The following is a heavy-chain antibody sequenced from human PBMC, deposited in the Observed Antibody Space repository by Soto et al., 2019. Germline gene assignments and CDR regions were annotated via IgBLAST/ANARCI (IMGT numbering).Heavy chain of an antibody. J-gene: IGHJ4*02. Sequence: QLQLQESGPGLVKPSETLSLTCTVSGGSISSSSYYWGWIRQPPGKGLEWIGSIYYSGSTYYNPSLKSRVTISVDTSKNQFSLKLSSVTAADTAVYYCASPAGDYPFFDYWGQGTLVTVSS. CDR2: IYYSGST. D-gene: IGHD4-17*01. V-gene: IGHV4-39*01. CDR1: GGSISSSSYY. CDR3: ASPAGDYPFFDY.